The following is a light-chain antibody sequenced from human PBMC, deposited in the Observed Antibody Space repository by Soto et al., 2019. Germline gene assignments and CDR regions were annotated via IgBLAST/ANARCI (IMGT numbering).Light chain of an antibody. CDR1: SSDVGNYNL. V-gene: IGLV2-23*02. Sequence: QSVLTQPASVSGSPGQSITISCTGTSSDVGNYNLVTWYQQHPGKAPQLMIYEVSKRPSGISDRFSGSKSDNTASLTISGLQADDEADYYCCSYAGSGIYVFGTGTKLTVL. CDR2: EVS. CDR3: CSYAGSGIYV. J-gene: IGLJ1*01.